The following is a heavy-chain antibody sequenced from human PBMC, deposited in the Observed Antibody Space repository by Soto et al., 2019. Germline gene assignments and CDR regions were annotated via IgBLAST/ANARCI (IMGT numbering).Heavy chain of an antibody. CDR2: IYYSGST. J-gene: IGHJ4*02. D-gene: IGHD3-3*01. CDR1: GGSISSYY. Sequence: PSETLSLTCTVSGGSISSYYWSWIRQPPGKGLEWIGYIYYSGSTNYNPSLKSRVTISVDTSKNQFSLKLSSVTAADTAVYYCARVPRTPSYYDFWSGYYDDDPYFDYWGQGTLVTVSS. CDR3: ARVPRTPSYYDFWSGYYDDDPYFDY. V-gene: IGHV4-59*01.